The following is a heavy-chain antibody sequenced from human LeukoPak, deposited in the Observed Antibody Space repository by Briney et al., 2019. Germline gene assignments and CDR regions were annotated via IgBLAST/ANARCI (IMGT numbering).Heavy chain of an antibody. D-gene: IGHD3-9*01. CDR2: ISYDGSNK. Sequence: GRCLRLSCAASGFTFSSYAMHWVRQAPGKGLEWVAVISYDGSNKYYADSVKGRFTISRDNSKNTLYLQMNSQRAEDTAVYYCAKWGDYEILAGYYVSDFWGQGTLVTVSS. CDR1: GFTFSSYA. J-gene: IGHJ4*02. V-gene: IGHV3-30-3*01. CDR3: AKWGDYEILAGYYVSDF.